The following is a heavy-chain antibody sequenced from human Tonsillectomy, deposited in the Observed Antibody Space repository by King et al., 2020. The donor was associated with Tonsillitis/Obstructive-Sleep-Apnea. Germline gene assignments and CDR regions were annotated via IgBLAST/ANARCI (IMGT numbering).Heavy chain of an antibody. V-gene: IGHV4-39*02. D-gene: IGHD2-2*01. CDR3: ARLTGCSSTRCFHPNFDY. J-gene: IGHJ4*02. CDR2: IYYSGNT. CDR1: GASISNDNYY. Sequence: LQLQESGPGLVKPSETLSLTCTVSGASISNDNYYWGWIRPPPGKGLEWIGSIYYSGNTYYNPSLKSRVTISVDTSKNHFSLKLSSVTAADTAVYYCARLTGCSSTRCFHPNFDYWGQGTLVTVSS.